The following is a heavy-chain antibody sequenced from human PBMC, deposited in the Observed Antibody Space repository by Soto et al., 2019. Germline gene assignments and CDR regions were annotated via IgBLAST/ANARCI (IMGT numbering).Heavy chain of an antibody. J-gene: IGHJ4*02. V-gene: IGHV3-33*01. CDR1: GFTFSSCA. CDR2: IWDDGSNK. CDR3: ATNRDSTVCYFDY. D-gene: IGHD2-8*01. Sequence: PGGSLRLSCAASGFTFSSCAMHWVRQAPGKGLEWVAVIWDDGSNKYYTDFVKGRFTISRDNSKNTLSLQMNSLRAEDTAVYYCATNRDSTVCYFDYWGQGTLVTVSS.